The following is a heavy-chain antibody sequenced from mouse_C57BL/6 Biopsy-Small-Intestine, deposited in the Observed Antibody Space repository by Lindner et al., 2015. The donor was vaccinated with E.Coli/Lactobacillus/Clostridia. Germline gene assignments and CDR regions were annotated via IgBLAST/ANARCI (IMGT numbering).Heavy chain of an antibody. CDR2: IDPNSGVT. CDR1: GYTFTNYW. V-gene: IGHV1-72*01. CDR3: ARSRTSSGYGFAY. D-gene: IGHD3-2*02. J-gene: IGHJ3*01. Sequence: VQLQESGTELVKPGASVKLSCKASGYTFTNYWMHWVKQRPGRGLEWIGRIDPNSGVTIYNEKFKSKATLTVGKPSGTAYIQLSSLTSEDSAVYYCARSRTSSGYGFAYWGQGTLVTVSA.